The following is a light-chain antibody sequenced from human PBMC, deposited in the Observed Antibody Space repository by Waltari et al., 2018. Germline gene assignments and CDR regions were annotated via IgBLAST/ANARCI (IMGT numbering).Light chain of an antibody. Sequence: EIVLMQSPGTLSLSPGERATLSCRASQTIRGSLAWYQQKPGQAPRLLIYGASSRAAGIPDRFSGSGSGTDFSLTISRLEPEDFAVYYCQYYVRLPVTCGRGTKVEIK. V-gene: IGKV3-20*01. CDR1: QTIRGS. J-gene: IGKJ1*01. CDR3: QYYVRLPVT. CDR2: GAS.